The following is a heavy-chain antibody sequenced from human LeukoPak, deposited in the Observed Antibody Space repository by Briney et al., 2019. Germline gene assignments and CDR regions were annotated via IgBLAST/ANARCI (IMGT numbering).Heavy chain of an antibody. CDR3: ARDLRGTYGGNSGWFDP. Sequence: PGGSLRLSGAASGFTFSSYSMNWVRQAPGKGLEWVSYISSSSSTIYYAYSVKGRFTISRDNAKNSMYLQMNSLRAEDTAVYYCARDLRGTYGGNSGWFDPWGQGTPVTVSS. CDR1: GFTFSSYS. CDR2: ISSSSSTI. V-gene: IGHV3-48*01. D-gene: IGHD4-23*01. J-gene: IGHJ5*02.